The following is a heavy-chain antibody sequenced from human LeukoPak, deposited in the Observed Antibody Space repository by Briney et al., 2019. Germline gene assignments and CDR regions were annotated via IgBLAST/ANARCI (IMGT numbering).Heavy chain of an antibody. V-gene: IGHV3-23*01. CDR2: LTDSGRST. D-gene: IGHD2-2*01. CDR3: AKVDCGSSGCRRVDY. CDR1: GFTFSSYA. Sequence: GGSLRLSCAASGFTFSSYAMTWFRQAPGKGLKWVSTLTDSGRSTFYADSVKGRLTISRDNSKSTLYLQMNSLRAEDTAIYYCAKVDCGSSGCRRVDYWGQGTLVTVSS. J-gene: IGHJ4*02.